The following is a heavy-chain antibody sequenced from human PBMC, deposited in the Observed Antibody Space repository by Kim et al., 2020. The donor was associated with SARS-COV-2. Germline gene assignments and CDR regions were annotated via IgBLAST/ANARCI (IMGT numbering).Heavy chain of an antibody. V-gene: IGHV3-11*06. CDR2: IRSSSSYT. Sequence: GGSLRLSCAASGFTFSGYDMSWVRQAPGKGLEWVSDIRSSSSYTNYADSVKGRFTISRDNAKNSLYLQMNSLRAEDTAVYYCARVESSYDSSGDYYFVDYWGQGPLVPVSS. J-gene: IGHJ4*02. D-gene: IGHD3-22*01. CDR1: GFTFSGYD. CDR3: ARVESSYDSSGDYYFVDY.